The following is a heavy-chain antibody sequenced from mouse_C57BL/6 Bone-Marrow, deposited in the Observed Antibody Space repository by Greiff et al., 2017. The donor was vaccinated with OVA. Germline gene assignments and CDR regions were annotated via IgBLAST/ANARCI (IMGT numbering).Heavy chain of an antibody. D-gene: IGHD2-4*01. CDR2: LSSGGDYI. CDR1: GFTFCSYA. J-gene: IGHJ2*01. Sequence: EVQVVESGEGLVKPGGSLKLSCAASGFTFCSYAMSWVRQTPEQRLEWVAYLSSGGDYIYYADTVKGRFTISRDNARNTLYLQMSSLKSEDTAMYYCTREKIYYDYDGGFFDYWGKGTTLTVSS. V-gene: IGHV5-9-1*02. CDR3: TREKIYYDYDGGFFDY.